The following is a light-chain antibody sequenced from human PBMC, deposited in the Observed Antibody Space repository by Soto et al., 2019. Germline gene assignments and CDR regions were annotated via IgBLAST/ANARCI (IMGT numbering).Light chain of an antibody. CDR1: QSVSSGY. CDR2: GAS. CDR3: QQYGSSPA. V-gene: IGKV3-20*01. J-gene: IGKJ4*01. Sequence: EIVLTQSPGTLSLSPGERATLSCRASQSVSSGYLAWYQQKPGQAPRLLIYGASCRATGMPDRFSGSGSGTDFTLTISRLEPEDFAVYYCQQYGSSPAFGGGTKVEIK.